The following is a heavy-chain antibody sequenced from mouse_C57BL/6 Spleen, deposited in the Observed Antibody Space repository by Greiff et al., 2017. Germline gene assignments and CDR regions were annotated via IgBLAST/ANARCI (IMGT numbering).Heavy chain of an antibody. V-gene: IGHV1-72*01. CDR3: ARCDYDRILYWYFDV. J-gene: IGHJ1*03. CDR1: GYTFTSYW. CDR2: IDPNSGGT. Sequence: QVQLQQPGAELVKPGASVKLSCKASGYTFTSYWMHWVKQRPGRGLEWIGRIDPNSGGTKYNEKFKSKATLTVDKPASTAYMQLSSLTSEDSAVYYCARCDYDRILYWYFDVWGTGTTVTVSS. D-gene: IGHD2-4*01.